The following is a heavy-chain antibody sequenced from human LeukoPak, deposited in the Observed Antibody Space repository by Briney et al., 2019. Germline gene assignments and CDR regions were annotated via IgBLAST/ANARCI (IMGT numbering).Heavy chain of an antibody. V-gene: IGHV4-31*03. J-gene: IGHJ4*02. CDR1: GGSISSDGYY. CDR3: ARANILTGPNY. D-gene: IGHD3-9*01. Sequence: SETLSLTCTVSGGSISSDGYYWSWIRQHPWKGLEWIGYIYYSGSTYYNPSLKSRVTISVDTSKNQFSLNLDSVTAAGTAVYYCARANILTGPNYWGQGTLVTVSS. CDR2: IYYSGST.